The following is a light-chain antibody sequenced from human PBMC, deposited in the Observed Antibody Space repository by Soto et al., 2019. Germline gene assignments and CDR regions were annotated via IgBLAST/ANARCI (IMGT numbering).Light chain of an antibody. CDR3: CSYVGSYTLAVV. CDR1: SSDVGGYNY. J-gene: IGLJ2*01. Sequence: QSALTQPRSVSGSPGQSVTISCTGTSSDVGGYNYVSWYQQHPGKAPKLMIYDVSKRPSGVPDRFSGSKSGNTASLTISGLQAEDEADYYCCSYVGSYTLAVVFGGGTKLTVL. CDR2: DVS. V-gene: IGLV2-11*01.